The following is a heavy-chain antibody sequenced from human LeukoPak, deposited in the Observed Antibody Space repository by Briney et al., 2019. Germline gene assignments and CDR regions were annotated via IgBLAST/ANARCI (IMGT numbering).Heavy chain of an antibody. CDR2: INPNSGGT. CDR3: AKARGLYCSSTSCYDCDV. CDR1: GYTFTAYY. Sequence: ASVKVSCKASGYTFTAYYIHWVRQAPGQGLEWMGWINPNSGGTSYAQKFQGRVTLTRDTSITTAYMELNRLRSDDTAVYYYAKARGLYCSSTSCYDCDVWGKGTTVTVSS. V-gene: IGHV1-2*02. J-gene: IGHJ6*04. D-gene: IGHD2-2*01.